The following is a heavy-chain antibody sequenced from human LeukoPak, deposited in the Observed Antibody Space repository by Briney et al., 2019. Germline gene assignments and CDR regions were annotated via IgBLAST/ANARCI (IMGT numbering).Heavy chain of an antibody. CDR1: GYTFTSYG. D-gene: IGHD2-15*01. CDR2: ISAYNGNT. Sequence: EASVKVSCKASGYTFTSYGISWVRQAPGQGLEWMGWISAYNGNTNYAQKLQGRVTMTTDTSTSTAYMELRSLRSDDTAVYYCARSLVVVVAATSTQYYYYGMDVWGQGTTVTVSS. CDR3: ARSLVVVVAATSTQYYYYGMDV. J-gene: IGHJ6*02. V-gene: IGHV1-18*01.